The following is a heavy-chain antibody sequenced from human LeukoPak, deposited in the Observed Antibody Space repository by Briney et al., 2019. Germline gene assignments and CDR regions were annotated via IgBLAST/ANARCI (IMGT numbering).Heavy chain of an antibody. D-gene: IGHD2-8*01. CDR1: GGTFSSYA. CDR2: IIPIFGTA. Sequence: GASVKVSCKASGGTFSSYAISWVRQAPGQGLEWIGGIIPIFGTANYAQKFQGRVTITTDESTSTAYMELSSLRSEDTAVYYCASSLYCTNGVCYNDFDYWGQGTLVTVSS. J-gene: IGHJ4*02. CDR3: ASSLYCTNGVCYNDFDY. V-gene: IGHV1-69*05.